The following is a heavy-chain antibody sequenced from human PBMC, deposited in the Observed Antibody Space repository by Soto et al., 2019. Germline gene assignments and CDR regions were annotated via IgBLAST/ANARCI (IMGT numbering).Heavy chain of an antibody. J-gene: IGHJ6*03. V-gene: IGHV4-34*01. Sequence: SETLSLTCAVYGGSFSGYYWSWIRQPPGKGLEWIGEINHSGSTNYNPSLKSRVTISVDTSKNQFSLKLSSVTAADTAVYYCARGLGLDYCSSTSCYIHYYYYYMDVWGKGTTVTVSS. CDR1: GGSFSGYY. CDR2: INHSGST. D-gene: IGHD2-2*02. CDR3: ARGLGLDYCSSTSCYIHYYYYYMDV.